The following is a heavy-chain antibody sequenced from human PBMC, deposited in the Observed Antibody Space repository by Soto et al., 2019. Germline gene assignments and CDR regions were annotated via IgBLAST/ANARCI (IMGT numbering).Heavy chain of an antibody. CDR2: IYYSGST. CDR1: GGSISSYY. J-gene: IGHJ6*02. D-gene: IGHD3-10*01. V-gene: IGHV4-59*08. CDR3: ARRAYYGSGSYYGYYYYGMDV. Sequence: PSETLSLTCTVSGGSISSYYWSWIRQPPGKGLEWIGYIYYSGSTNYNPSLKSRVTISVDTSKNQFSLKLSSVTAADTAVYYCARRAYYGSGSYYGYYYYGMDVWGQGTTVTVSS.